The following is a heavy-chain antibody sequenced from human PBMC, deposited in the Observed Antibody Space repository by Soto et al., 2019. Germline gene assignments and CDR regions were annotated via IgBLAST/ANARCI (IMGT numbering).Heavy chain of an antibody. CDR1: GFTFSSYA. CDR2: ISGSGGST. CDR3: AKDSGRIAAAGTGWFDP. V-gene: IGHV3-23*01. Sequence: GGSLRLSXAASGFTFSSYAMSWVRQAPGKGLEWVSAISGSGGSTYYADSVKGRFTISRDNSKNTLYLQMNSLRAEDTAVYYCAKDSGRIAAAGTGWFDPWGQGTLVTVSS. D-gene: IGHD6-13*01. J-gene: IGHJ5*02.